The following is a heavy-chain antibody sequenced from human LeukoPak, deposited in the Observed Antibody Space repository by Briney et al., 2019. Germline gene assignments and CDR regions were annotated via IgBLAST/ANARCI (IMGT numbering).Heavy chain of an antibody. Sequence: ASVKVSCKASGGTFSSYAISWVRQAPGQGLEWMGWISTYHGNTNYAQKLQGRVTMTTDTSTSTAYMELRSLRSDDTAVYYCARDFGGYSYGYYMDVWGKGTTVTVSS. CDR2: ISTYHGNT. J-gene: IGHJ6*03. CDR3: ARDFGGYSYGYYMDV. CDR1: GGTFSSYA. D-gene: IGHD5-18*01. V-gene: IGHV1-18*01.